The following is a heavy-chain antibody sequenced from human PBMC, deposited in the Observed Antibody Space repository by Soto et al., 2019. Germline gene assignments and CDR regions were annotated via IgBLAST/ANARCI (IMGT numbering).Heavy chain of an antibody. D-gene: IGHD5-12*01. CDR3: AKDHDEDFGYDLDYFNY. V-gene: IGHV3-30-3*02. Sequence: QPGGSLRLSCAASGFTFSSYAMHWVRQAPGKGLEWVAVISYDGSNKYYADSVKGRFTISRDNAKNSLYLEMNSLRSEDTALYYCAKDHDEDFGYDLDYFNYWGRGT. J-gene: IGHJ4*02. CDR1: GFTFSSYA. CDR2: ISYDGSNK.